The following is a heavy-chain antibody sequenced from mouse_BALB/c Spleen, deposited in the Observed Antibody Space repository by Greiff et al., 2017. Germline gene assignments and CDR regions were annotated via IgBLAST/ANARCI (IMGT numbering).Heavy chain of an antibody. CDR1: GFTFSSYA. J-gene: IGHJ1*01. D-gene: IGHD2-3*01. V-gene: IGHV5-6-5*01. CDR3: ARGRDDGYYEDWYFDV. CDR2: ISSGGST. Sequence: EVHLVESGGGLVKPGGSLKLSCAASGFTFSSYAMSWVRQTPEKRLEWVASISSGGSTYYPDSVKGRFTISRDNARNILYLQMSSLRSEDTAMYYCARGRDDGYYEDWYFDVWGAGTTVTVSS.